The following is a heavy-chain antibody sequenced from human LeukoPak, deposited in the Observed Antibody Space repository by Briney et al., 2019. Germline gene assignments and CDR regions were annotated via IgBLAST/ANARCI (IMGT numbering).Heavy chain of an antibody. J-gene: IGHJ6*03. Sequence: GGSLRLSCAASGFTFSDYYMSWIRQAPGKGLEWVSYISSSGSTIYYADSVKGRFTNSRDNAKNSLYLQMNSLRAEDTAVYYCAGRRDGYNYDYYMDVWGKGTTVTVSS. CDR1: GFTFSDYY. CDR2: ISSSGSTI. V-gene: IGHV3-11*04. D-gene: IGHD5-24*01. CDR3: AGRRDGYNYDYYMDV.